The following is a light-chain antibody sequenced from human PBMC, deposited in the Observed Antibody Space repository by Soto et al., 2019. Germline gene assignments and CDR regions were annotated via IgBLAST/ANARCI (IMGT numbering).Light chain of an antibody. CDR3: TSYTSIIAVV. J-gene: IGLJ2*01. Sequence: QSVLTQPASVSGSPGQSITISCTGTSNDIGAYNYVSWYQQHPGKAPKLLIYDVTNRPSGVSDRSSGSKSGRTASLTISGLQPEDEADYYCTSYTSIIAVVFGGGTKLTVL. V-gene: IGLV2-14*03. CDR1: SNDIGAYNY. CDR2: DVT.